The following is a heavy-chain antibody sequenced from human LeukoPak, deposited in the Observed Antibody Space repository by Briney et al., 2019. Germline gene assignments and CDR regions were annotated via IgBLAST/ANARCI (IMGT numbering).Heavy chain of an antibody. CDR2: IKQDGSEK. J-gene: IGHJ4*02. D-gene: IGHD1-26*01. Sequence: ETLSLTCTVSGGSISSSSFYWGWIRQPPGKGLEWVANIKQDGSEKYYVDSVKGRFTISRDNAKNSLYLQMNSLRAEDTAVYYCARVVWVWGPRGYYFDYWGQGTLVTVSS. CDR3: ARVVWVWGPRGYYFDY. CDR1: GGSISSSSFY. V-gene: IGHV3-7*01.